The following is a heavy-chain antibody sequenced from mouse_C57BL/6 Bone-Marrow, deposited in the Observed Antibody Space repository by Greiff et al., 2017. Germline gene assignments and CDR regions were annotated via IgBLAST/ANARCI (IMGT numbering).Heavy chain of an antibody. J-gene: IGHJ1*03. Sequence: VQLQQPGAELVKPGASVKMSCKASGYTFTSYWITWVKQRPGQGLEWIGDIYPGSGSTNYNEKFKSKVTLTVDKSSSTAYMQLSSLTSEDAAVYCCARYSCYYWYFGVWGTGTTVTVSS. V-gene: IGHV1-55*01. D-gene: IGHD2-12*01. CDR3: ARYSCYYWYFGV. CDR2: IYPGSGST. CDR1: GYTFTSYW.